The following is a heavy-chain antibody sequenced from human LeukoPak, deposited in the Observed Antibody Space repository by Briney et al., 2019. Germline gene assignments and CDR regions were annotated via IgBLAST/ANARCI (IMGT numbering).Heavy chain of an antibody. D-gene: IGHD6-19*01. CDR2: ISYDGSTR. V-gene: IGHV3-30*04. J-gene: IGHJ4*02. CDR1: GFTFSSYA. Sequence: PGRSLGLSCAASGFTFSSYAMHWVRQAPGKGLEWVALISYDGSTRDYVDSEKGRFTTSRDNSINTLYLQMNSLRPEDTAVYYCARAPYSSGWYYFDYWGQGTLVTVSS. CDR3: ARAPYSSGWYYFDY.